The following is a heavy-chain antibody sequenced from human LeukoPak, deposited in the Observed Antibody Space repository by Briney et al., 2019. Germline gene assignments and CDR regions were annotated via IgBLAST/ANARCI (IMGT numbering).Heavy chain of an antibody. D-gene: IGHD1-26*01. CDR1: GFTFGSYA. CDR3: VKGDSGSYPDHRRFDY. Sequence: GGSLRLSCAAYGFTFGSYAMTWARPAPGRGREWVSSLGDSGTSTYYAVSLRGRFTISRDNSKDTLYLQMNSLRVEDTAVYYCVKGDSGSYPDHRRFDYWGLGTLVTVPS. V-gene: IGHV3-23*01. J-gene: IGHJ4*02. CDR2: LGDSGTST.